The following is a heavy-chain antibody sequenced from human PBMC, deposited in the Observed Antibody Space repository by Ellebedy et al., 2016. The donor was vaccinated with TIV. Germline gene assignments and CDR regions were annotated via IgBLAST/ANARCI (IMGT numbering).Heavy chain of an antibody. J-gene: IGHJ4*02. CDR2: VYNSGST. D-gene: IGHD4-17*01. CDR3: ARGTDYGDQNLDY. V-gene: IGHV4-59*01. Sequence: MPSETLSLTCTVSGVSISSCYWSWIRQSLGKGLEWIGYVYNSGSTNYNPSLKSRVTISLDTSKNQFSLKLNSVTAADTAVYYCARGTDYGDQNLDYWGQGAMVTVSS. CDR1: GVSISSCY.